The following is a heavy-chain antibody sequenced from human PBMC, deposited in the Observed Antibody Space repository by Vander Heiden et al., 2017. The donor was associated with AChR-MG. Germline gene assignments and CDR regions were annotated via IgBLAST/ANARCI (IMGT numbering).Heavy chain of an antibody. Sequence: EAQLLESGGGLVQPGGTVRLSCAASGFTLSSYDMQWVRQVTGKGLELVSAIGTTGDTHYPDSVKGRFTISRENAKNTLYLQMNSLTTGDTAVYYCARKVYRSGFDSWGQGTLVTVSS. J-gene: IGHJ4*02. CDR2: IGTTGDT. D-gene: IGHD3-10*01. V-gene: IGHV3-13*01. CDR1: GFTLSSYD. CDR3: ARKVYRSGFDS.